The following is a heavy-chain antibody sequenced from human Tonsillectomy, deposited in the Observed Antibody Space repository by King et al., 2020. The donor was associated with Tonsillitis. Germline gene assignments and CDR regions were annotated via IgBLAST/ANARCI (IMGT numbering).Heavy chain of an antibody. CDR1: GFTFSNYW. Sequence: VQLVESGGGLVQPGGSLRLSCAASGFTFSNYWMGWVRQAPGKGLEWVANIKQDGSEKSYVDSVKGRFTISRDNAKNSLYLQMNSLRAEDTAVYYCARENYFAYWGQGTLVTVSS. V-gene: IGHV3-7*03. CDR3: ARENYFAY. CDR2: IKQDGSEK. J-gene: IGHJ4*02.